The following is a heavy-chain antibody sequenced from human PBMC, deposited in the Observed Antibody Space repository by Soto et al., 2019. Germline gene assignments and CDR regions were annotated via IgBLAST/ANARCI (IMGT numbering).Heavy chain of an antibody. CDR3: ARGEGYIGTLYAGFDF. J-gene: IGHJ4*02. D-gene: IGHD1-26*01. CDR1: GGTFSTYA. V-gene: IGHV1-69*01. CDR2: IIPVFGAT. Sequence: QVHLVQSGAEVRKPGSSVKVSCKASGGTFSTYAFSWVRQAPGQGLEWVGGIIPVFGATFYAQKFQGRVTVTADESTTTVYMELSSLRSEDTGLYYCARGEGYIGTLYAGFDFWGQGTQITVSS.